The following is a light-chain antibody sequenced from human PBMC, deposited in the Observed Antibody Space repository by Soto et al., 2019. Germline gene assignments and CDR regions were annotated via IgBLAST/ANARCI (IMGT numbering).Light chain of an antibody. V-gene: IGLV2-14*01. J-gene: IGLJ2*01. CDR2: EVI. CDR1: SSDVGAYNY. CDR3: SSYTSSSTLV. Sequence: QSALTQPASVSGSPGQSITISCTATSSDVGAYNYVSWYQQYPGKAPKLMIYEVINRPSGVSNRFSGSKSGNTASLIISGLQADDEADYYCSSYTSSSTLVFGGGTKLTVL.